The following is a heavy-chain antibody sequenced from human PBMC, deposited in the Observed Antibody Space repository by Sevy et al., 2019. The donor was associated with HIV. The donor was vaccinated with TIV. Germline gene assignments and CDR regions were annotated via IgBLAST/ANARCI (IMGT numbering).Heavy chain of an antibody. J-gene: IGHJ4*02. CDR3: ARSPYYDFWSGNGYYFDY. Sequence: GGYLRLSCTASGFTFSSYAMHCVRQAPGKGLEWVAVISYDGSNKYYADSVKGRFTISRDNSKNTLYLQMNSLRAEDTAVYYCARSPYYDFWSGNGYYFDYWGQGTLVTVSS. CDR2: ISYDGSNK. CDR1: GFTFSSYA. V-gene: IGHV3-30*04. D-gene: IGHD3-3*01.